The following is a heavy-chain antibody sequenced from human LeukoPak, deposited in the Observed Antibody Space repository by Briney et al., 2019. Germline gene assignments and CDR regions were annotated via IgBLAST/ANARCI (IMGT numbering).Heavy chain of an antibody. CDR3: AKGSSSGWPYFFDN. Sequence: PGGSLRLSCAASGFTFSSYALSWVRQAPGKGLECFSAISGGSGSSTYYADAVKGRFTISRDNSKTTLYLEMNSLRADDTAVYYCAKGSSSGWPYFFDNWGQGTLVTVSS. V-gene: IGHV3-23*01. CDR2: ISGGSGSST. CDR1: GFTFSSYA. D-gene: IGHD6-19*01. J-gene: IGHJ4*02.